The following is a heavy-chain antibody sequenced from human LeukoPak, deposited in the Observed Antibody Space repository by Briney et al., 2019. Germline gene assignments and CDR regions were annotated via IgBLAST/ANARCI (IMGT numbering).Heavy chain of an antibody. D-gene: IGHD6-19*01. Sequence: ASVTVSCKASEYTFTRYYMQWVRQAPGQGLEWMGWINPNTGGTNYAQKFQGRVTMTRDTSITTAYMELRGLEYDDTAVYYCAKDFRDQWLVNAFHIWGQGTMVTVSS. V-gene: IGHV1-2*02. CDR2: INPNTGGT. CDR1: EYTFTRYY. J-gene: IGHJ3*02. CDR3: AKDFRDQWLVNAFHI.